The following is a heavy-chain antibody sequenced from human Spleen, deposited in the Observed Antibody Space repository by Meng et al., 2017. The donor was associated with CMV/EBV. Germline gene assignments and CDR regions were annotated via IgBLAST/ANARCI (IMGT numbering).Heavy chain of an antibody. J-gene: IGHJ1*01. CDR2: ISFDGSNQ. Sequence: HWVRQAPGKGLEWVGLISFDGSNQFYADSVKGRFIISRDKSKNTLFLQMNSLRSEDTAVYFCARDKWSIEATTNPRGPRTIKSGYFEYWGQGTLVTVSS. D-gene: IGHD5-12*01. CDR3: ARDKWSIEATTNPRGPRTIKSGYFEY. V-gene: IGHV3-30*03.